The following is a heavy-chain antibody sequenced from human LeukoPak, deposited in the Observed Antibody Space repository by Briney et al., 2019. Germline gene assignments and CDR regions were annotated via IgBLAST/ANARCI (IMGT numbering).Heavy chain of an antibody. Sequence: GRSLRLSCAASGFTFVDYAMHWVRQAPGKGLEWVSGISWNSGSIGYADSVKGRFTISRDNAKNSLYLQMNSLRAEDTALYYCAAEYYYYMDVWGKGTTVTVSS. CDR3: AAEYYYYMDV. CDR2: ISWNSGSI. V-gene: IGHV3-9*01. J-gene: IGHJ6*03. CDR1: GFTFVDYA.